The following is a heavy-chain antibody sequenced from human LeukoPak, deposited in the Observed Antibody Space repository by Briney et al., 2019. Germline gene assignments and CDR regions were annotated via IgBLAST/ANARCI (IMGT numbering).Heavy chain of an antibody. CDR2: ISYDGSNK. CDR1: GFTFSSYA. J-gene: IGHJ6*02. Sequence: GGSLRLSCAASGFTFSSYAMHWVRQAPGKGLEWVAVISYDGSNKYYADSVKGRFTISRDNSKNTLYLQMNSLRAEDTAVYYCARVDCSSTSCPARYYYGMDVWGQGTTVTVSS. D-gene: IGHD2-2*01. V-gene: IGHV3-30-3*01. CDR3: ARVDCSSTSCPARYYYGMDV.